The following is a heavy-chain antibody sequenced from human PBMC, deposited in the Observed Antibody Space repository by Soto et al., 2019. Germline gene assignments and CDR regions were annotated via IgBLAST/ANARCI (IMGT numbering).Heavy chain of an antibody. CDR3: ARDTLQYHNWFDP. D-gene: IGHD4-4*01. CDR1: GGTFSSYT. Sequence: ASVKVSCKASGGTFSSYTISWVRQAPGQGLEWMGRIIPILGIANYAQKFQGRVTITADKSTSTAYMELSSLRSEDTAVYYCARDTLQYHNWFDPWGQGTLVTVSS. V-gene: IGHV1-69*04. J-gene: IGHJ5*02. CDR2: IIPILGIA.